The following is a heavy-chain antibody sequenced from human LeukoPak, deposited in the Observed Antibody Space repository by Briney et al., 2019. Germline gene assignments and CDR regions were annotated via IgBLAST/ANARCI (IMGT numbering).Heavy chain of an antibody. CDR1: GFTVSSNY. D-gene: IGHD5-18*01. V-gene: IGHV3-53*01. CDR3: AGGKNTAMVDY. CDR2: IYSGGST. J-gene: IGHJ4*02. Sequence: GGSLRLSCAASGFTVSSNYMSWVRQAPGKGLEWVSVIYSGGSTYYADSVKGRFTISRDNSKSTLYLQMNSLRAEDTAVYYCAGGKNTAMVDYWGQGTLVTVSS.